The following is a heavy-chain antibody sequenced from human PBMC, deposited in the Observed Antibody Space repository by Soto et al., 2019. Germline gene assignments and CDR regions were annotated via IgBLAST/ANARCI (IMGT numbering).Heavy chain of an antibody. D-gene: IGHD6-25*01. Sequence: SQTLSLPCVISGESVSSTSVHWTGIRQSPSRGLEWLGRTSYRSKWYNDYAESVKSRITINPDTSKNQFSLQLKSVAPEDTAVYYCARAATLFYYGLDVWGQGTTVTVSS. J-gene: IGHJ6*02. CDR2: TSYRSKWYN. CDR1: GESVSSTSVH. CDR3: ARAATLFYYGLDV. V-gene: IGHV6-1*01.